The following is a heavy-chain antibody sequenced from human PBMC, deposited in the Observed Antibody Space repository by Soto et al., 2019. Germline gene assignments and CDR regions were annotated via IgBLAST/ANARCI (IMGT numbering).Heavy chain of an antibody. V-gene: IGHV1-69*06. J-gene: IGHJ5*02. CDR3: AREKRYCSSTSCYPHWFDP. CDR2: IIPIFGTA. Sequence: ASVKVSGEASGGTFSSCAISWVRQAPGQGLEWMGGIIPIFGTANYAQKFQGRVTITADKSTSTAYMELSSLRSEDTAVYYCAREKRYCSSTSCYPHWFDPWGQGTLVTVSS. D-gene: IGHD2-2*01. CDR1: GGTFSSCA.